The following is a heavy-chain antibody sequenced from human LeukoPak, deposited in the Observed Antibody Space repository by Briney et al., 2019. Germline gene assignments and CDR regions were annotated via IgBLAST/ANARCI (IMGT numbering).Heavy chain of an antibody. CDR2: IKQDGSDK. Sequence: GGSLRLSCAASGFTLSAYWMSWVRQAPGKGLEWVANIKQDGSDKYYVDSVKGRFTISRDNAKNSVYLQMNSLRAEDTAVYYCARGYWGLAYWGRGTLVTVSS. J-gene: IGHJ4*01. CDR3: ARGYWGLAY. CDR1: GFTLSAYW. V-gene: IGHV3-7*01. D-gene: IGHD7-27*01.